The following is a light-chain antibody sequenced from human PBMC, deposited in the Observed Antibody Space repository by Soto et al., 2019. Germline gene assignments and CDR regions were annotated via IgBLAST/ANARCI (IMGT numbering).Light chain of an antibody. CDR1: QSITRY. Sequence: DIQMTQSAASLSASVGDRVTITCRASQSITRYLNWYQQKPGKAPKLLIYGASNLQSGVPSRFSGSGSGTDFTLTISSLQFQDFASYYCQQSYSTLSWTFGQGTKVDIK. CDR3: QQSYSTLSWT. J-gene: IGKJ1*01. CDR2: GAS. V-gene: IGKV1-39*01.